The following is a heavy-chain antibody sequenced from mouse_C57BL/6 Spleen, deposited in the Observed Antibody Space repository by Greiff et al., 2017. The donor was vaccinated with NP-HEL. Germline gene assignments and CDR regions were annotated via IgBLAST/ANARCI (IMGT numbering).Heavy chain of an antibody. CDR1: GYTFTSYG. V-gene: IGHV1-81*01. Sequence: QVQLQQSGAELARPGASVKLSCTASGYTFTSYGISWVKQRTGQGLEWIGEIYPRSGNTYYNEKFKGKATLTADKSSSTAYMELRSLTAEDSAVYFCARRDYGSSYAMDYWGQGTSVTVSS. CDR3: ARRDYGSSYAMDY. D-gene: IGHD1-1*01. J-gene: IGHJ4*01. CDR2: IYPRSGNT.